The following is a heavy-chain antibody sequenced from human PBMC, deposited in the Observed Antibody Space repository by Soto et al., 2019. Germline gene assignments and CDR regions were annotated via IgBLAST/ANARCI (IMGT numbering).Heavy chain of an antibody. V-gene: IGHV3-23*01. Sequence: GGSLRLSCAVSGFTFSSYAMTWVRQAPGKGLEWVSGISDSGDRTYYADSVKGRFTISRDNSKNTLHLQLNSLRAEDTAVYYCAGRITSYYYYSMDVWGQGTTVTSP. J-gene: IGHJ6*02. D-gene: IGHD3-10*01. CDR1: GFTFSSYA. CDR2: ISDSGDRT. CDR3: AGRITSYYYYSMDV.